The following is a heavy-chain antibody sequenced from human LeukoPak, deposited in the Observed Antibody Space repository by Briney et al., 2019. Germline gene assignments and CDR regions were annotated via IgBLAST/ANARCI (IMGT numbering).Heavy chain of an antibody. CDR2: IYPDDSDT. CDR3: ARWGDGDVFDL. CDR1: GYSFTSHW. J-gene: IGHJ3*01. D-gene: IGHD2-21*02. V-gene: IGHV5-51*01. Sequence: GESLKISGKGSGYSFTSHWIGWVRQMPGKGLEWMGIIYPDDSDTRYSPSFQGQVTISADKSINTAYLQWSSLKASDTAMYYCARWGDGDVFDLWGQGTMVTVSS.